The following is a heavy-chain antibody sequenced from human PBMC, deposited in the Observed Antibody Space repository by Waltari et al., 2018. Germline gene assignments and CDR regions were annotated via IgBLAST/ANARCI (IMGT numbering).Heavy chain of an antibody. Sequence: QLQLQESGPGLVKPSGTLSLTCGVSGDSMSSTYWWSWVRQPPGKGLEWIGQVYGGGKTNSSPSFASRVTVARDTDNKQCSLTVTSATAADTAVYYCARDRGRGLYLDSWGPGLLVTVSP. V-gene: IGHV4-4*02. D-gene: IGHD5-12*01. CDR3: ARDRGRGLYLDS. CDR1: GDSMSSTYW. J-gene: IGHJ4*02. CDR2: VYGGGKT.